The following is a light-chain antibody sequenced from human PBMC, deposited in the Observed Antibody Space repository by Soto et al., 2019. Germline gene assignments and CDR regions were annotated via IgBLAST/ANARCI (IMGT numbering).Light chain of an antibody. CDR3: CSFAGSYTFWV. CDR2: DVS. J-gene: IGLJ3*02. V-gene: IGLV2-11*01. Sequence: QSALTQPRSVSGSPGQSVTISCTGTSSDVGDYNYVSWYQQYPGKASKLVIYDVSKRPSGVPDRFSGSKSGNTASLTISGLQAEDEADYYCCSFAGSYTFWVFGGGTQLTVL. CDR1: SSDVGDYNY.